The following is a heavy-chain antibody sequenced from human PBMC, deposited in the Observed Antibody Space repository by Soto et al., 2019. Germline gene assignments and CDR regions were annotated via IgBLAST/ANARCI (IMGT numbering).Heavy chain of an antibody. CDR2: IIPIFGTA. J-gene: IGHJ5*02. CDR1: GGTFSSYA. V-gene: IGHV1-69*01. D-gene: IGHD1-7*01. CDR3: ARDGTPGNWFDP. Sequence: QVQLVQSGAEVKKPGTSVKVSCKASGGTFSSYAISWVRQAPGQGLEWMGGIIPIFGTANYAQKFQGRVAITADESTSTAYMELSSLRSEDTAVYYCARDGTPGNWFDPWGQGTLVTVSS.